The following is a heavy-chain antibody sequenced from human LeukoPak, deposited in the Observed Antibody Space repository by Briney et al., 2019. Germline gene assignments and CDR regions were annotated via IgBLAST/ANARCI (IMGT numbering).Heavy chain of an antibody. CDR1: GFTFSNAW. V-gene: IGHV3-15*01. CDR2: IKSKTDGGTT. D-gene: IGHD6-13*01. Sequence: TGGSLRLSWAASGFTFSNAWMSWVRQAPGKGLEWVGRIKSKTDGGTTDYAAPVKGRFTISRDDSKNTLYLQMNSLKTEDTAVYYCTTEGIAAAGTVYWGQGTLVTVSS. CDR3: TTEGIAAAGTVY. J-gene: IGHJ4*02.